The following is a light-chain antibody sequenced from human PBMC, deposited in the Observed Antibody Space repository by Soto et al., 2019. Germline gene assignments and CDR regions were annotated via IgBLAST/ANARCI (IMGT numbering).Light chain of an antibody. J-gene: IGKJ1*01. CDR2: GAA. Sequence: EIVMTQSPATLSVSPGERATLSCRASQSVSSHLAWYQQKPGQAPRLLIYGAATRPTGIPAQFSGRGSETEFTGSISSLQYEDFAVYYCQHYTNWPACTFGEGTKVELQ. V-gene: IGKV3-15*01. CDR1: QSVSSH. CDR3: QHYTNWPACT.